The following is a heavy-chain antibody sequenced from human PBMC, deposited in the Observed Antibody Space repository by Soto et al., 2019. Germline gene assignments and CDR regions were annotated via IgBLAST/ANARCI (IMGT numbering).Heavy chain of an antibody. CDR2: ISGNGRNT. CDR1: GFTFNNNG. J-gene: IGHJ4*02. V-gene: IGHV3-23*01. CDR3: AKNGLSNSPSAIDS. Sequence: EVQVLESGGGLAQPGGSLRLSCVTSGFTFNNNGMSWVRQAPGKGLDWVSGISGNGRNTYYADSVKGRFTISRDNSKNTLFLQMNSLRADDTAVYYCAKNGLSNSPSAIDSWGQGTLVTVSS. D-gene: IGHD1-1*01.